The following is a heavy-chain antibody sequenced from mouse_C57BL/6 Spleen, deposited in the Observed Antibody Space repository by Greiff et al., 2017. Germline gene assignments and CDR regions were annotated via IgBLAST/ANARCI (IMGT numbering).Heavy chain of an antibody. CDR3: ARGRDYDGWFAD. V-gene: IGHV3-1*01. J-gene: IGHJ3*01. CDR2: ISYSGST. D-gene: IGHD2-4*01. CDR1: GYSITSGYD. Sequence: VQLKESGPGMVKPSQSLSLTCTVTGYSITSGYDWHWIRHFPGNKLEWMGYISYSGSTNYNPSLKSRISITHDTSKNPFFLKLNSVTTEDTATYYCARGRDYDGWFADWGQGTLVTVSA.